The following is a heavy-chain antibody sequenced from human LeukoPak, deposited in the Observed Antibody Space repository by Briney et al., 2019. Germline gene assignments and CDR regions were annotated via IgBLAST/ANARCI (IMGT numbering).Heavy chain of an antibody. CDR1: GGSISGYY. Sequence: SETLSLTCTVSGGSISGYYWSWIRQPPGKGLEWIGYFYYSGSTNYNPSLKSRVTISVDTSKNQFSLKLSSVTAADTAVYYCARRVDYYDSSGYLSVWGQGTLVTVSS. CDR2: FYYSGST. J-gene: IGHJ4*02. V-gene: IGHV4-59*12. D-gene: IGHD3-22*01. CDR3: ARRVDYYDSSGYLSV.